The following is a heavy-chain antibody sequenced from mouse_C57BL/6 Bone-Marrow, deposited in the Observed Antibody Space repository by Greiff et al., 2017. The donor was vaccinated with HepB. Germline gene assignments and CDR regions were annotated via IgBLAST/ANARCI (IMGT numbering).Heavy chain of an antibody. CDR1: GFTFSSYG. J-gene: IGHJ1*03. CDR2: ISSGGSYT. V-gene: IGHV5-6*01. Sequence: EVQRVESGGDLVKPGGSLKLSCAASGFTFSSYGMSWVRQTPDKRLEWVATISSGGSYTYYPDSVKGRFTISRDNAKNTLYLQMCSLKSEDTAMYYCARREPYYYGSSFTWYFDVWGTGTTVTVSS. CDR3: ARREPYYYGSSFTWYFDV. D-gene: IGHD1-1*01.